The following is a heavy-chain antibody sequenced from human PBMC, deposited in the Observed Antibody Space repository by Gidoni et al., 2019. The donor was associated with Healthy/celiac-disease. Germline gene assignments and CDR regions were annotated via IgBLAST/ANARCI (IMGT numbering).Heavy chain of an antibody. D-gene: IGHD2-21*01. CDR3: ARGSNRDYYYYYMDV. CDR2: INPNSGGT. V-gene: IGHV1-2*04. CDR1: GYPFTVYY. J-gene: IGHJ6*03. Sequence: QVQLVQSGAEVKKPGASVKVPCKASGYPFTVYYMHWVRQAPGQGLEWMGWINPNSGGTNYAQKFQGWVTMTRDTSISTAYMELSRLRSDDTAVYYCARGSNRDYYYYYMDVWGKGTTVTVSS.